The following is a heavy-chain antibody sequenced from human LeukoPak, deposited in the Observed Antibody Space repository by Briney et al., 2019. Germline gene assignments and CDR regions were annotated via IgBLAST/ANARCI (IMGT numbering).Heavy chain of an antibody. J-gene: IGHJ5*02. D-gene: IGHD3-10*01. CDR2: INQDGSEK. CDR3: ARDRVGWFGKNWFDP. CDR1: GFTFSSYW. Sequence: QPGGSLRLSCAASGFTFSSYWMSWVRQAPGKGLEWVANINQDGSEKYYVDSVKGRFTISRDNAKNSLYLQMNSLRAEDTAVYYCARDRVGWFGKNWFDPWGQGTLVTVSS. V-gene: IGHV3-7*01.